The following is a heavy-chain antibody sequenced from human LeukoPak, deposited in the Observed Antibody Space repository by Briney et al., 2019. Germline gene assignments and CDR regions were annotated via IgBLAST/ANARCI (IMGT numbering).Heavy chain of an antibody. J-gene: IGHJ3*02. D-gene: IGHD1-20*01. CDR1: GGSINGYY. Sequence: TSETLSLTCTVSGGSINGYYWNWSRQPPGKGLERIGYIDYSGSTDHNPPLKSRVTISLDMSKTQLSQKVCSVTPADTAVYYCARPNWSDRRGAFDIWGQGTIVSGSS. V-gene: IGHV4-59*01. CDR3: ARPNWSDRRGAFDI. CDR2: IDYSGST.